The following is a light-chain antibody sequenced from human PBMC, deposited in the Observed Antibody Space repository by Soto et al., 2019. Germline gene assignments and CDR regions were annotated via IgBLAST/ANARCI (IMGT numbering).Light chain of an antibody. V-gene: IGKV3-20*01. CDR3: QQYDSSPLT. J-gene: IGKJ4*01. CDR1: QSVRSNY. CDR2: GAS. Sequence: IVLTQSPGTLSLSSGDRATLSCRASQSVRSNYLAWYQQKPGQAPMLLIYGASSMATGIPDRFGGSGSGTDFTLTISSLEPEDFAVYYCQQYDSSPLTFGGGTKLEIK.